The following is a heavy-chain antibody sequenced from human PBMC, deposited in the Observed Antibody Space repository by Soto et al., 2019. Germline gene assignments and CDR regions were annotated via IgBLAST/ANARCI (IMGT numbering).Heavy chain of an antibody. Sequence: GSLRLSCAASGFTFSSYAMSWVRQAPGKGLEWVSAISGSGGSTYYADSVKGRFTISRDNSKNTLYLQMNSLRAEDTAVYYCAKVPCSGGSCAIDYWGQGTLVTVSS. CDR2: ISGSGGST. D-gene: IGHD2-15*01. J-gene: IGHJ4*02. CDR1: GFTFSSYA. CDR3: AKVPCSGGSCAIDY. V-gene: IGHV3-23*01.